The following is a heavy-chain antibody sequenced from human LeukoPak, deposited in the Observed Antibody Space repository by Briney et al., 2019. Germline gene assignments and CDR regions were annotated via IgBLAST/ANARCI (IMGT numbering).Heavy chain of an antibody. CDR2: IGTAGDA. Sequence: GGSLRLSCAASGFTFSTYDMHWVRQATGKGLEWVSAIGTAGDAYYPHSVKGRFTISRENAKNSLYLQMNSLRAGDTAVYYCARGGYSSSWYVRQFDYWGQGTLVTVSS. D-gene: IGHD6-13*01. J-gene: IGHJ4*02. CDR3: ARGGYSSSWYVRQFDY. V-gene: IGHV3-13*01. CDR1: GFTFSTYD.